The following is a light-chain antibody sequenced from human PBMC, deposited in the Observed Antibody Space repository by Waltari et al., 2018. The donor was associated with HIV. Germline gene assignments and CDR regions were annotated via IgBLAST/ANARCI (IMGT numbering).Light chain of an antibody. CDR2: KND. V-gene: IGLV1-47*01. J-gene: IGLJ2*01. CDR3: AAWDDIRSGWI. CDR1: TSDIGNNY. Sequence: QSVLTQTPSASGTPGQRVTISCSGSTSDIGNNYVYLFQQFPGTPPKVLIYKNDQRPSGVSDRFSASKSGTSASLAISGLRTEDESDFYCAAWDDIRSGWIFGGGTKLTVL.